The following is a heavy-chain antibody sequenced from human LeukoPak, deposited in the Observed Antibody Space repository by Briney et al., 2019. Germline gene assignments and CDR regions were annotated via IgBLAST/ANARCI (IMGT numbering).Heavy chain of an antibody. D-gene: IGHD3-10*01. J-gene: IGHJ6*02. CDR1: GFTFSTHW. V-gene: IGHV3-74*01. CDR2: ISGDGSMT. CDR3: ASLLTPYHGSGGGGMNV. Sequence: GGSLRLSCAASGFTFSTHWMYWVRQAPGRELVWVSRISGDGSMTSYADSVKGRFTISRDNAKDTLYLQMTSLRVEDTAVYSCASLLTPYHGSGGGGMNVWGQGTTVTVSS.